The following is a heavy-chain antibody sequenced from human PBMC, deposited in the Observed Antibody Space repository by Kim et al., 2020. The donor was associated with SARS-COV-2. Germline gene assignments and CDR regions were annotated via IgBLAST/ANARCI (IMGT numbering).Heavy chain of an antibody. CDR2: T. D-gene: IGHD4-17*01. Sequence: TAYAASVKGRLTISRDDSKNTAYLQMNSLKTEDTAVYYCTRGMTTVTTGYWGQGTLVTVSS. CDR3: TRGMTTVTTGY. J-gene: IGHJ4*02. V-gene: IGHV3-73*01.